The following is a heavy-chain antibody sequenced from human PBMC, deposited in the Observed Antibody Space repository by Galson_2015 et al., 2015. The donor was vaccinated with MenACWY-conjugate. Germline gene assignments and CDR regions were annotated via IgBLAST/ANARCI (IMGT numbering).Heavy chain of an antibody. CDR3: AKDWSVPYSTISYYFYMDV. D-gene: IGHD6-13*01. CDR1: GFTFRRFG. CDR2: ISYDGSNE. J-gene: IGHJ6*03. V-gene: IGHV3-30*18. Sequence: LRLSCAASGFTFRRFGMHWVRQAPGKGLEWMAVISYDGSNESYADSVKGRFTISRDNSKNTLYLQMNSLRADDTAVYYCAKDWSVPYSTISYYFYMDVWGKGTTVTVPS.